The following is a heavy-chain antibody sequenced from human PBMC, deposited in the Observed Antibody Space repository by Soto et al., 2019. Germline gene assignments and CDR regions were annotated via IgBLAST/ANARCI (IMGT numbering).Heavy chain of an antibody. J-gene: IGHJ4*02. CDR1: GYSFTCYA. D-gene: IGHD6-19*01. CDR2: INAGNGNT. V-gene: IGHV1-3*01. Sequence: GASVKGSCQASGYSFTCYAIHWVRQAPGQGLEWMGWINAGNGNTKYSQKFQGRVTITRDTSASTAYMELSSLRSEDTALYYCARAVAVPADFDYWGQGTRVTVAS. CDR3: ARAVAVPADFDY.